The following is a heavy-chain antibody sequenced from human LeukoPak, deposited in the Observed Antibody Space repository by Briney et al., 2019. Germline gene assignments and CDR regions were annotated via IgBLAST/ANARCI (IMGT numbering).Heavy chain of an antibody. CDR1: GYSFTSYA. Sequence: GASVKVSCKASGYSFTSYAISWVRQAPGQGLEWVGWISAYNGNTDYAQKLQVRVTMTTDTPTSTAYMELRGLRSDDTAVYYCARVVVVGDNYFDYWGQGTLVTVSS. V-gene: IGHV1-18*01. J-gene: IGHJ4*02. CDR2: ISAYNGNT. D-gene: IGHD2-15*01. CDR3: ARVVVVGDNYFDY.